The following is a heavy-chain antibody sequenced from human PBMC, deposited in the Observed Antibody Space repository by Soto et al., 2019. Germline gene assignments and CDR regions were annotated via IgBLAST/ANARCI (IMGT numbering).Heavy chain of an antibody. Sequence: QVQLQESGPGLVKPSGTLSLTCAVSGVSISSSQWWSWVRQPPGKGLEWIGEIYHNERTNYNPTLKSRLTMSLDRSKNQVSLTLSSVTAADTATYYCGRTGGYFYGVDVWGQGTTVTVSS. CDR1: GVSISSSQW. D-gene: IGHD3-10*01. CDR3: GRTGGYFYGVDV. J-gene: IGHJ6*02. V-gene: IGHV4-4*02. CDR2: IYHNERT.